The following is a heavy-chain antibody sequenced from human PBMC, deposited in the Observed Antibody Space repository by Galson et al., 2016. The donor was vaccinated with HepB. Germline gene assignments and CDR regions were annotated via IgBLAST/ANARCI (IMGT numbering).Heavy chain of an antibody. CDR1: GFTFSTYS. V-gene: IGHV3-30*04. J-gene: IGHJ6*04. CDR3: VRDPYHGGMDV. Sequence: SLRLSCAASGFTFSTYSMHWVRQAPGKGLEWVTVISFDGRIKFYTDSVKGRFTISRDNSMNRLYLQMNSLRAEDTAVYYCVRDPYHGGMDVWGKGTTVTVSS. CDR2: ISFDGRIK. D-gene: IGHD1-14*01.